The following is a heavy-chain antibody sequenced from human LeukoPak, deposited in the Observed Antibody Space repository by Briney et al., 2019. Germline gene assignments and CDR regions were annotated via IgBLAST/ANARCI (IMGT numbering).Heavy chain of an antibody. V-gene: IGHV4-59*08. J-gene: IGHJ5*02. D-gene: IGHD6-13*01. Sequence: SETLSLTCTVSGGSISSYYWSWIRQPPGKGLEWIGYIYYSGSTNYNPSLKSRVTISVDTSKNQFSLKLSSVTAADTAVYYCARTIAAAGSNWFDPWGQGTLVTVSS. CDR3: ARTIAAAGSNWFDP. CDR1: GGSISSYY. CDR2: IYYSGST.